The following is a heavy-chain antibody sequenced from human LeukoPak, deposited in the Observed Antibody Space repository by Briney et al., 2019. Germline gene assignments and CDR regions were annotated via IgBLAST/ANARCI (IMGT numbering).Heavy chain of an antibody. CDR3: ARGTAMVTDYYGMDV. Sequence: ASVKVSCKASGYTFTGYYVHWVRQAPGQGLEWMGWINPNSGGTNYAQKFQGRVTMTRDTSISTAYMELSRLRSDDTAVYYCARGTAMVTDYYGMDVWGQGTTVTVSS. CDR2: INPNSGGT. V-gene: IGHV1-2*02. CDR1: GYTFTGYY. D-gene: IGHD5-18*01. J-gene: IGHJ6*02.